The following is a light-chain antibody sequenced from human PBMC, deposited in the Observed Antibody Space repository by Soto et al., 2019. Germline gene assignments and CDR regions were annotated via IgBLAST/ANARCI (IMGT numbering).Light chain of an antibody. Sequence: EIVLTQSPGTLSLSPGERATLSCRASQSLSSSQLAWYQQKPVQAPRLLIHDASSRATGISDRFTGSGAGTDFTLTITKLEPEDFAVYYCQQYGFSPRTVGLGTKVDIK. J-gene: IGKJ1*01. CDR3: QQYGFSPRT. CDR1: QSLSSSQ. CDR2: DAS. V-gene: IGKV3-20*01.